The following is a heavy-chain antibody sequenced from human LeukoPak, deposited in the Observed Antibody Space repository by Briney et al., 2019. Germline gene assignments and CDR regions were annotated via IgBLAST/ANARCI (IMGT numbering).Heavy chain of an antibody. CDR3: ARGTYYDFWSGYYTGIPYFDY. D-gene: IGHD3-3*01. J-gene: IGHJ4*02. CDR1: GGSVSSGSYY. Sequence: SETLSLTCTVSGGSVSSGSYYWRWIRQPPGKGLEWIGYIYYSGSTNYNPSLKSRVTISVDTSKNQFSLKLSSVTAADTAVYYCARGTYYDFWSGYYTGIPYFDYWGQGTLVTVSS. V-gene: IGHV4-61*01. CDR2: IYYSGST.